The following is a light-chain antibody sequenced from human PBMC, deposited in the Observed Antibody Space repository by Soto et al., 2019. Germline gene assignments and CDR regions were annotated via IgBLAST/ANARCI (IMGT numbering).Light chain of an antibody. J-gene: IGLJ1*01. CDR1: SSDVGGYNY. Sequence: QSALTQPASVSGSPGQSITISCTGTSSDVGGYNYVSWYQQHPGKAPKLMIYDVSNRPSRVSDRFSGSKSGNTASLTISGLQAEDEADYYCSSYTSSSTLGLFGTGTKLTVL. V-gene: IGLV2-14*01. CDR3: SSYTSSSTLGL. CDR2: DVS.